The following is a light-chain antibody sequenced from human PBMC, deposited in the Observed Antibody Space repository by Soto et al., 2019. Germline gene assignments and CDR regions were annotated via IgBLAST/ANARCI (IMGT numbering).Light chain of an antibody. V-gene: IGKV1-27*01. CDR3: KKYSSAPWT. J-gene: IGKJ1*01. CDR1: QGISTY. CDR2: AAS. Sequence: DIQMTQSPSSLSASVGDRVTITCRASQGISTYLAWYQQRPGKVPELLIFAASSLQSGVPSRFSGSGSGTDFTLTISSLQPEDVATYYCKKYSSAPWTFGQGTKVEIK.